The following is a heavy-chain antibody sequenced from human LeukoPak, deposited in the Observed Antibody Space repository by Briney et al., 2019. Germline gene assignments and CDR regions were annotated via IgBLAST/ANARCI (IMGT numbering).Heavy chain of an antibody. V-gene: IGHV1-2*02. CDR3: ARGIYDYVWGSYRLNDY. J-gene: IGHJ4*02. CDR1: GYTFSDYY. Sequence: ASVKVSCKASGYTFSDYYMHWVRQAPGQGLEWMGWINPNSGGTNYAQKFQGRVTMTRDTSISTAYMELSRLRSDDTAVYYCARGIYDYVWGSYRLNDYWGQGTLVTVSS. CDR2: INPNSGGT. D-gene: IGHD3-16*02.